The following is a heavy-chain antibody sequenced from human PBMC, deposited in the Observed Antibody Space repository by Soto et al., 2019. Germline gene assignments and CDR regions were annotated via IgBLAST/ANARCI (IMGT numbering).Heavy chain of an antibody. CDR1: GQSFSGHS. Sequence: QVQLQQWGAGLVKPSETLSLSCAVYGQSFSGHSWAWIRQPPGKGLEWIGEINESGSTYYNPSLKSRVTISTDTSKNQFSLERSSVSAADTAAYFCARGSGIVALPGELEDVNYDYWGQGTLVNVSS. D-gene: IGHD1-1*01. CDR3: ARGSGIVALPGELEDVNYDY. CDR2: INESGST. V-gene: IGHV4-34*01. J-gene: IGHJ4*02.